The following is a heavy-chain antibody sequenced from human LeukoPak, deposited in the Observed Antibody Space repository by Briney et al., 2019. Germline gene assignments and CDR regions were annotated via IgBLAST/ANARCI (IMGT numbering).Heavy chain of an antibody. D-gene: IGHD6-13*01. V-gene: IGHV3-7*04. CDR3: ARAKIAAAGIPNDY. CDR1: GFRFSSYW. CDR2: IKQDGSDK. Sequence: GGSLRLSCAASGFRFSSYWMSWVRQAPGKGLEWVANIKQDGSDKYYVDSVKGRFNIARDNAKNSLYLQMNSLRAEDTAVYFCARAKIAAAGIPNDYWGQGTLVTVSS. J-gene: IGHJ4*02.